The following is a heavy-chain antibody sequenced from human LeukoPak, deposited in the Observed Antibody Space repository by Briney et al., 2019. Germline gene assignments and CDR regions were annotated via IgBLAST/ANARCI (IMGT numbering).Heavy chain of an antibody. CDR2: ISYDGSNK. D-gene: IGHD2-2*01. CDR3: ARDGCSSTSCQNYYYGMDV. Sequence: PGRSLRLSCAASGFTFSSYGMHWVRQAPGKGLEWVAVISYDGSNKYYADSVKGRFTISRDNSKNTLYLQMNSLRAEDTAVYYCARDGCSSTSCQNYYYGMDVWGQGTTVTVSS. CDR1: GFTFSSYG. J-gene: IGHJ6*02. V-gene: IGHV3-30*03.